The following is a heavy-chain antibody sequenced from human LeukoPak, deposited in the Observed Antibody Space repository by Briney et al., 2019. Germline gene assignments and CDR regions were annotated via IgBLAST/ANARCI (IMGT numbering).Heavy chain of an antibody. CDR1: GYTFTSYD. Sequence: ASVKVSCKASGYTFTSYDINRVRQATGQGLEWMGWMNPNSGNTGYAQKFQGRVTITRNTSISTAYMELSSLRSEDTAVYYCARGGSSWFYYFDYWGQGTLVTVSS. V-gene: IGHV1-8*03. J-gene: IGHJ4*02. CDR2: MNPNSGNT. D-gene: IGHD6-13*01. CDR3: ARGGSSWFYYFDY.